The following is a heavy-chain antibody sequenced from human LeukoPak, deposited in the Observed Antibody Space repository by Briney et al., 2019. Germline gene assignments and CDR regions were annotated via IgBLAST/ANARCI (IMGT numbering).Heavy chain of an antibody. D-gene: IGHD2-2*01. CDR1: RGSISSYY. CDR3: AREPDCSSTSCYGRFFDY. Sequence: SETLSLTCTVSRGSISSYYWNWIRQPPGKGLEWIGYSYYSGSTNYNPSLKSRVTISVDTSKNQFSLKLSSVTAADTAVYYCAREPDCSSTSCYGRFFDYWGQGTLVTLSS. CDR2: SYYSGST. J-gene: IGHJ4*02. V-gene: IGHV4-59*01.